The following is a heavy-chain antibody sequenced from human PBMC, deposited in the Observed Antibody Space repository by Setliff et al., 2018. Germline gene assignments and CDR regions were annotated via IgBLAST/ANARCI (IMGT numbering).Heavy chain of an antibody. J-gene: IGHJ5*02. Sequence: ASVKVSCKTSGYMFNSYGLSWVRQAPGQGLDWMGWISSYNGHTNYAQKFQGRITMTTDTSTNTASMELRSLRSDDTAVYYCERLVRHCTRISCQRTSEADLWGQGTQVTVSS. D-gene: IGHD2-15*01. CDR2: ISSYNGHT. CDR1: GYMFNSYG. V-gene: IGHV1-18*01. CDR3: ERLVRHCTRISCQRTSEADL.